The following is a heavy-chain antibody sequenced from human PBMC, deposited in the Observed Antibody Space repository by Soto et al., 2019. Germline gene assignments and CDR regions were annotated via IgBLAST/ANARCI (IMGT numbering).Heavy chain of an antibody. Sequence: GGSLRLSCAASGFTVSSNYMSWVRQAPGKGLEWVSVIYSGGSTYYADSVKGRFPISRHNSKNTLYLQMNSLRAEDTAVYYCARDKRGYCSSTSCSRGAFDIWGQGTMVTVSS. J-gene: IGHJ3*02. CDR3: ARDKRGYCSSTSCSRGAFDI. CDR2: IYSGGST. CDR1: GFTVSSNY. V-gene: IGHV3-53*04. D-gene: IGHD2-2*01.